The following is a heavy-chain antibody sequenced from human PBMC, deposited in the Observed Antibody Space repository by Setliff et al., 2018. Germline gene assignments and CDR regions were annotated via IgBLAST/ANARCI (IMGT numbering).Heavy chain of an antibody. V-gene: IGHV1-3*01. CDR2: INAGNGKT. CDR3: ARGGDTSGYYYTDYYYGMDV. J-gene: IGHJ6*02. D-gene: IGHD3-22*01. CDR1: GYTFTSYA. Sequence: ASVKVSCKASGYTFTSYAMHWVRQAPGQRLEWMGWINAGNGKTKYAQKFQGRVTMTRNTSISTAYMELSSLTSEDTAVYYCARGGDTSGYYYTDYYYGMDVWGQGTTVTVSS.